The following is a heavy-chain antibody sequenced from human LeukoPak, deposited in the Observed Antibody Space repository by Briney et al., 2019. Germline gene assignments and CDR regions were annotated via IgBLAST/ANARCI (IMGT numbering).Heavy chain of an antibody. CDR1: GFTFSSYW. D-gene: IGHD3-10*01. Sequence: GGSLRLSCAASGFTFSSYWMHWVRQAPGKGLVWVSRINTDGSSTSYADSVKGRFTISRDNAKNTLYLQMNSLRAEDTAVHYCARDRGSGSYYGYWGQGTLVTVSS. CDR2: INTDGSST. CDR3: ARDRGSGSYYGY. V-gene: IGHV3-74*01. J-gene: IGHJ4*02.